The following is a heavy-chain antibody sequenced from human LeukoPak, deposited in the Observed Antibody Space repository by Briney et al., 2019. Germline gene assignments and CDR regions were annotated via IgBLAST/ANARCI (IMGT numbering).Heavy chain of an antibody. V-gene: IGHV3-30*02. D-gene: IGHD1-7*01. CDR3: AKGSNWNYDPRVYIDY. CDR1: GFTFSGYG. Sequence: GGSLRLSCAASGFTFSGYGMHWVRQAPGKGLEWVAFIRYDGNNKYYADSVKGRFTISRDNSKNTLYLQMNSLRAEDTVVYYCAKGSNWNYDPRVYIDYWGQGTLVTVSS. J-gene: IGHJ4*02. CDR2: IRYDGNNK.